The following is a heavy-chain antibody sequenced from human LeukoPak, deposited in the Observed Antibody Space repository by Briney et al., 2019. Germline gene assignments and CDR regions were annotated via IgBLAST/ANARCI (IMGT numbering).Heavy chain of an antibody. J-gene: IGHJ6*03. CDR1: GGTFSSYA. D-gene: IGHD2-15*01. V-gene: IGHV1-69*13. CDR3: AREFSSMVVVAATEFDYYYYMDV. Sequence: GASVKVSCKASGGTFSSYAISWVRQAPGQGLEWMGGIIPIFGTANYAQKFQGRVTITADEPTSTAYMELSSLRSEDTAVYYCAREFSSMVVVAATEFDYYYYMDVWGKGTTVTVSS. CDR2: IIPIFGTA.